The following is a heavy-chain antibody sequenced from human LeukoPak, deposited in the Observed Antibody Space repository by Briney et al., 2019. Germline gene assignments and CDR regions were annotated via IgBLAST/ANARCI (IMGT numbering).Heavy chain of an antibody. CDR2: IRNKANRYAT. V-gene: IGHV3-72*01. J-gene: IGHJ4*02. D-gene: IGHD2-2*01. CDR3: ARSYCSSTNCYGLDYFDY. CDR1: GFTLSDHY. Sequence: GGSLRLSCATSGFTLSDHYIDWVRQAPGKGLEWVGRIRNKANRYATEYAASVKGRFTISRDDSQNSLYLQMNSLKTEDTAVYYCARSYCSSTNCYGLDYFDYWGQGTLVTVSS.